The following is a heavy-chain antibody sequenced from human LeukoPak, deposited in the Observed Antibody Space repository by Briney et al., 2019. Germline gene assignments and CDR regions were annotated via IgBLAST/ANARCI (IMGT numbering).Heavy chain of an antibody. CDR3: ARGGQWQYYYMDV. V-gene: IGHV4-28*03. D-gene: IGHD6-19*01. J-gene: IGHJ6*03. CDR1: GYSIGSSNW. Sequence: PSDTLSLTCAVSGYSIGSSNWWGWIRQPPGKGLEWIGYIYYSGSTYYNPSLKSRVTMSVDTSKNQFSLKLSSVTAVDTAVYYCARGGQWQYYYMDVWGKGTTVTVSS. CDR2: IYYSGST.